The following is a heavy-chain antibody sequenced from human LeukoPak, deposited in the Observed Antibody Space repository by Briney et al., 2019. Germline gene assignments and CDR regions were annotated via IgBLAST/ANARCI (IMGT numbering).Heavy chain of an antibody. CDR1: GFRFNNYW. Sequence: GGSLRLSCAASGFRFNNYWMTWVRQVPGKGLEWVANIKQDGSEKYYVASVKGRFTIPRDNARNSLYLQMNSLRAEDTAVYYCARGYFDWLPHFDYWGQGTLVTVSS. CDR3: ARGYFDWLPHFDY. D-gene: IGHD3-9*01. J-gene: IGHJ4*02. V-gene: IGHV3-7*01. CDR2: IKQDGSEK.